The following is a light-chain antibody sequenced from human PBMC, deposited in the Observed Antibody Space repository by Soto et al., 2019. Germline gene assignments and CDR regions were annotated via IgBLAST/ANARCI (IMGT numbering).Light chain of an antibody. CDR1: QSLSKS. CDR2: GAS. V-gene: IGKV3-11*01. Sequence: SPAPLSLSRGERATLSFRASQSLSKSLVWYQQKPGQAPRLLIDGASNRATGIPARFSGSGFGTDFTLTISSLEPADFAVYFCQQRSSWPLTFDGGTQVDIK. J-gene: IGKJ4*02. CDR3: QQRSSWPLT.